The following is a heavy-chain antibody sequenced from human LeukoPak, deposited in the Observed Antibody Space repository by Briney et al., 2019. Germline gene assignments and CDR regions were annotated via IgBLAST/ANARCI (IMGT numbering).Heavy chain of an antibody. CDR2: IYHSGST. CDR1: GGSISSGGYS. Sequence: PSETLSLTCAVSGGSISSGGYSWSWIRQPPGKGLEWIGYIYHSGSTYYNPSLKSRVTISVDRSKNQFSLKLSSVTAADTAVYYCARAGKRPFDYWGQGTLVTVSS. D-gene: IGHD4-23*01. J-gene: IGHJ4*02. V-gene: IGHV4-30-2*01. CDR3: ARAGKRPFDY.